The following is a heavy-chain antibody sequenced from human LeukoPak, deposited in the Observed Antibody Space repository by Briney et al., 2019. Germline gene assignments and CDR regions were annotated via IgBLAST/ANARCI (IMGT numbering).Heavy chain of an antibody. CDR3: ARETSQRGAHYTDV. Sequence: SETLSLTCAVYGGSFSSYYWSWIRQPPGKGLKWIGNIYYSGYTTYSPSLRSRVTISVDTSKNQFSLKLSSVTAADTAVYYCARETSQRGAHYTDVWGKGTTITISS. CDR1: GGSFSSYY. V-gene: IGHV4-59*01. CDR2: IYYSGYT. J-gene: IGHJ6*03. D-gene: IGHD3-16*01.